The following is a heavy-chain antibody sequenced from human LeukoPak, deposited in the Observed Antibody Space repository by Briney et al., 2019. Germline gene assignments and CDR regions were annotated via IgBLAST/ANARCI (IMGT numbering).Heavy chain of an antibody. CDR3: ARNAALLDY. CDR1: GVSITSYY. J-gene: IGHJ4*02. Sequence: SETLSLTCTVSGVSITSYYWSWIRQPPGKGLEWIGYIYTSGSTNYNPSLKSRVTISVDTSKNQFSLKLSSVTAADTAVYYCARNAALLDYWGQGTLVTVSS. V-gene: IGHV4-4*09. CDR2: IYTSGST. D-gene: IGHD6-13*01.